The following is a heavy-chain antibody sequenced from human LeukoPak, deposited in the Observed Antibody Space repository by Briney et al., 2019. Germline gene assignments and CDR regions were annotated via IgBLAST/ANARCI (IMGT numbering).Heavy chain of an antibody. D-gene: IGHD3-10*01. J-gene: IGHJ4*02. CDR1: GFTYTTYS. Sequence: GGSLRLSCAASGFTYTTYSMNWVRQAPGKGLEWVSSISSTSDYIYYADSLKGRFTISRDNAKNSLYLQMNSLRAEDTAVYYCAREEEDYYDSGTYYFDFWGQGTLVTVSS. CDR2: ISSTSDYI. CDR3: AREEEDYYDSGTYYFDF. V-gene: IGHV3-21*01.